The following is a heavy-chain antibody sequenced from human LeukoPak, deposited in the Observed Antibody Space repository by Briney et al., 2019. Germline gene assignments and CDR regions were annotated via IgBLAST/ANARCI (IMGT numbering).Heavy chain of an antibody. Sequence: ASVKVSCKASGYTFTSYGISWVRQAPGQGLEWMGWISAYNGNTNYAQKLQGRVTMTTDTSTSTAYMELRSLRSDDTAVYYCARDTGSGVSGSYYFNYWGQGTLVTVSS. D-gene: IGHD1-26*01. CDR2: ISAYNGNT. V-gene: IGHV1-18*01. CDR3: ARDTGSGVSGSYYFNY. CDR1: GYTFTSYG. J-gene: IGHJ4*02.